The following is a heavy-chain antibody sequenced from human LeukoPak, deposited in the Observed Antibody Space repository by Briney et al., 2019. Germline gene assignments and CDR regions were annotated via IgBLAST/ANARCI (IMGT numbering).Heavy chain of an antibody. D-gene: IGHD4-17*01. CDR3: ARVGLTTVTHNWFDP. J-gene: IGHJ5*02. Sequence: ASVKVSCKASGYTFTGYYMHWVRQAPGQGLEWMGWINPNSGGTNYAQKFQGRVTMTRDTSISTAYMELSRLRSDDTAVYYCARVGLTTVTHNWFDPWGQGTLVTVSS. CDR1: GYTFTGYY. CDR2: INPNSGGT. V-gene: IGHV1-2*02.